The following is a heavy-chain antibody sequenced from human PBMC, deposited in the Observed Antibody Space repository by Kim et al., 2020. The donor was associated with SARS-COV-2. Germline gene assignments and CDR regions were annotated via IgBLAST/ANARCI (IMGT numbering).Heavy chain of an antibody. CDR3: ARDPDPYCSGGSCHTAVGY. V-gene: IGHV4-4*07. D-gene: IGHD2-15*01. J-gene: IGHJ4*02. CDR2: IYTSGST. Sequence: SETLSLTCTVSGGSISSYYWSWIRQPAGKGLEWIGRIYTSGSTNYNPSLKSRVTMSVDTSKNQFSLKLSSVTAADTAVYYCARDPDPYCSGGSCHTAVGYWGQGTLVTVSS. CDR1: GGSISSYY.